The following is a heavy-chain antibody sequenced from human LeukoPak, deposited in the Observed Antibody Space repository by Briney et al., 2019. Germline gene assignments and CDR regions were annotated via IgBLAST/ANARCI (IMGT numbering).Heavy chain of an antibody. Sequence: ASVKVSRKASGYTFSSYGISWVRQAPGQGLEWLGYISAYNGNTNYAQKVQGRITMTTDTSTSTAYMEMRSLRSDDTAVYYCARDCSGSSLYWIHWGQGTLGTVSS. CDR1: GYTFSSYG. CDR3: ARDCSGSSLYWIH. V-gene: IGHV1-18*01. J-gene: IGHJ4*02. CDR2: ISAYNGNT. D-gene: IGHD2-15*01.